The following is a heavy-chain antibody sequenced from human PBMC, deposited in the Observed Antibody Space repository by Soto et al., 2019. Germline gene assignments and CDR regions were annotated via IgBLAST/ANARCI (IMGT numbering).Heavy chain of an antibody. CDR3: ARENLAAPVCVFDI. J-gene: IGHJ3*02. D-gene: IGHD6-25*01. Sequence: SVTAACKSSEYTLTYRSLHCSRQAPGQALEWMGWITPFNGNNNYAQKFHDRVTITSDRSMRTAYMELKSLRSEDTAIYYCARENLAAPVCVFDIWGQGTIVTAS. V-gene: IGHV1-45*02. CDR2: ITPFNGNN. CDR1: EYTLTYRS.